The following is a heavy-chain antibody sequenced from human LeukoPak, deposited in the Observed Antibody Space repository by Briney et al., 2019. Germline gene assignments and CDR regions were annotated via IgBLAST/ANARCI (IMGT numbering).Heavy chain of an antibody. D-gene: IGHD2-2*01. Sequence: SVKVSCKASGGTFSSYAISWVRQAAGQGLEWMGRIIPIFGIANYAQKFQGRVTITADKSTSTAYMELNSLRSEDTAVYYCAREGCSSTRCYPYYYYYGMDVWGQGTTVTVSS. CDR3: AREGCSSTRCYPYYYYYGMDV. V-gene: IGHV1-69*04. J-gene: IGHJ6*02. CDR1: GGTFSSYA. CDR2: IIPIFGIA.